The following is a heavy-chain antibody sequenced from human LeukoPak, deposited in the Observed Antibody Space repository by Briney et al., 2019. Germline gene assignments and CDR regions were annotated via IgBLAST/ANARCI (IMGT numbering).Heavy chain of an antibody. CDR2: VYHVGTT. V-gene: IGHV4-38-2*02. D-gene: IGHD6-19*01. Sequence: SETLSLTCTVSGYSISSGYYWGWIRQPPGKGLEWIGVYHVGTTDYNPSLKSRVTISVDTSKNQFSLKLSSVTAADTAVYYCARQDSIAVAGTVDYWGQGTLVTVSS. CDR3: ARQDSIAVAGTVDY. J-gene: IGHJ4*02. CDR1: GYSISSGYY.